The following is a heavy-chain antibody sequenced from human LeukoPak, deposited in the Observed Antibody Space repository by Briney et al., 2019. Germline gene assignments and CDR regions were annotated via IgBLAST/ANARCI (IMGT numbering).Heavy chain of an antibody. CDR3: ARAGRNDGDYFDY. J-gene: IGHJ4*02. V-gene: IGHV4-38-2*02. D-gene: IGHD4-17*01. CDR2: IYHSGST. CDR1: GYSISSGYY. Sequence: NSSETLSLTCTVSGYSISSGYYWGWIRQPPGKGLEWIGSIYHSGSTYYNPSLKSRVTISVDTSKNQFSLKLSSVTAADTAVYYCARAGRNDGDYFDYWGQGTLVTVSS.